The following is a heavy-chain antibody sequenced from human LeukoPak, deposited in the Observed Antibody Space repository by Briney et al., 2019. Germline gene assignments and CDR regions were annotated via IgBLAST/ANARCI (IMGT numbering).Heavy chain of an antibody. Sequence: GGSLRLSCAASRFTFSSYGMHWVRQAPGKGLEWVSYISSSSTIYYADSLKGRFTISRDNAKNSLYVQMNSLRAEDTALYYCARVPYSNYGGSYFDYWGQGTLVTVSS. CDR2: ISSSSTI. CDR3: ARVPYSNYGGSYFDY. CDR1: RFTFSSYG. V-gene: IGHV3-48*04. D-gene: IGHD4-11*01. J-gene: IGHJ4*02.